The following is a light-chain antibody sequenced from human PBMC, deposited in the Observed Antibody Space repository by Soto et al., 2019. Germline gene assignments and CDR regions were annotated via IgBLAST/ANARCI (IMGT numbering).Light chain of an antibody. CDR2: GAS. CDR1: QSVSSN. J-gene: IGKJ5*01. V-gene: IGKV3-15*01. Sequence: EIVMTQSPATLSVSPGERATLSCRASQSVSSNLAWYQQKPGQAPRLLIYGASTRATGIPSRFSGSGSGTEFTPTISSLQSEDFAVDYCQQYNNRPVSFGQGTRLDIK. CDR3: QQYNNRPVS.